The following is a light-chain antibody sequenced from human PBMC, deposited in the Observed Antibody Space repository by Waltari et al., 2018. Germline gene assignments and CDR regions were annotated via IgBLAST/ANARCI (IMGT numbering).Light chain of an antibody. Sequence: QSVLTQPPSASGTPGQRVTISCSGSSSNIGTNHVNWYQQVPGTAPKLLIYSNKQRPSGVPGRLSVSKSGTSAALAISGLQSDDEADYYCAAWDDSLNAYVFGPATKVTVL. CDR1: SSNIGTNH. V-gene: IGLV1-44*01. CDR2: SNK. CDR3: AAWDDSLNAYV. J-gene: IGLJ1*01.